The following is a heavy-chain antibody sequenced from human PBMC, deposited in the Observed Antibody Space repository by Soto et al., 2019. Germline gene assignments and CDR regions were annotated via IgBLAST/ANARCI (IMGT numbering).Heavy chain of an antibody. CDR2: IYYSGST. CDR1: GGSINNQYYY. V-gene: IGHV4-61*01. D-gene: IGHD4-17*01. J-gene: IGHJ4*02. Sequence: SETLSLTCTVSGGSINNQYYYWGWVRQPPGKGLEWIGYIYYSGSTNYNPSLKSRVTISVDTSKNQFSLKLSSVTAADTAVYYCARLGRDYRIDYWGQGTLVTVSS. CDR3: ARLGRDYRIDY.